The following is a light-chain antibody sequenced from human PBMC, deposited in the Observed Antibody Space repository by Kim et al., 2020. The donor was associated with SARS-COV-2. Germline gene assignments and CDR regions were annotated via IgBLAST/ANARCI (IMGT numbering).Light chain of an antibody. J-gene: IGLJ1*01. Sequence: VSPGQTASITCSGDKLGDKYACWYQQKPGQSPVLVIYQDSKRPSGIPELFSGSNSGNTATLTISGTQAMDEADYYCQAWDSSNYVFGTGTKVTVL. V-gene: IGLV3-1*01. CDR3: QAWDSSNYV. CDR2: QDS. CDR1: KLGDKY.